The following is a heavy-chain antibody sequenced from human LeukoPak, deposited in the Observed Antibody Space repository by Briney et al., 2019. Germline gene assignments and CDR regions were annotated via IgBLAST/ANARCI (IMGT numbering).Heavy chain of an antibody. CDR2: ISYDGSNK. V-gene: IGHV3-30*14. J-gene: IGHJ4*02. Sequence: GGSLRLSCAASGFTFSSYAVHWVRQAPGKGLEWVAVISYDGSNKYYADSVKGRFTISRDNSKNTLYLQMNSLRAEDTAVYYCARVTYYDSSGYDAGFDYWGQGTLVTVSS. CDR3: ARVTYYDSSGYDAGFDY. D-gene: IGHD3-22*01. CDR1: GFTFSSYA.